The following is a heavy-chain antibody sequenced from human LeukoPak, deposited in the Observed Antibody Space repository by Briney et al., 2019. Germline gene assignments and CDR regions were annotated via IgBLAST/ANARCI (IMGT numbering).Heavy chain of an antibody. CDR3: ATDGTPERITRFSHSFDS. V-gene: IGHV3-7*01. Sequence: GGSLRLSCAASGFTFSSYWMSWVRQAPGKGLEWVANIKQDGSEKYYVDSMKGRFTISRANAINSLYLQRNSLEAEDTACYYFATDGTPERITRFSHSFDSWGQGTLVTVSS. D-gene: IGHD3-9*01. CDR2: IKQDGSEK. CDR1: GFTFSSYW. J-gene: IGHJ4*02.